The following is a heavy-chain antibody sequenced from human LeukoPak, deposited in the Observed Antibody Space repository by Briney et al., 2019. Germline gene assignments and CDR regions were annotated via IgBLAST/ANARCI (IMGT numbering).Heavy chain of an antibody. V-gene: IGHV3-21*01. D-gene: IGHD1-14*01. Sequence: GGSLRPSCAASGFTFSSYSMNWVRQAPGKGLEWVSSISSSSRYISYADSVKGRFTISRDNAKNSLYLQMNSLRAEDTAVYYCARVPGRGDGGYYYYYMDVWGKGTTVTVSS. J-gene: IGHJ6*03. CDR3: ARVPGRGDGGYYYYYMDV. CDR1: GFTFSSYS. CDR2: ISSSSRYI.